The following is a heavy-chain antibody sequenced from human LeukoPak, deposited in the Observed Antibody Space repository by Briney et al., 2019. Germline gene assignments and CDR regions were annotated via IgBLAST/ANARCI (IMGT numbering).Heavy chain of an antibody. D-gene: IGHD3-22*01. V-gene: IGHV4-39*07. CDR2: INHSGST. J-gene: IGHJ4*02. CDR3: ARDRGSGYYG. CDR1: GGSIGSSNYY. Sequence: PSETLSLTCTVSGGSIGSSNYYWSWIRQPPGKGLEWIGEINHSGSTNYNPSLKSRVTISVDTSKNQFSLKLSSVTAADTAVYYCARDRGSGYYGWGQGTLVTVSS.